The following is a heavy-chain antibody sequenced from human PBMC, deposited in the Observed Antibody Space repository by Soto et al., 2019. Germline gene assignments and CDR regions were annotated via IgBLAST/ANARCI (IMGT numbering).Heavy chain of an antibody. CDR2: IKSKTDGGKT. CDR3: TTGLGGGY. D-gene: IGHD1-26*01. V-gene: IGHV3-15*01. Sequence: EVQLVESGGGLVKPGGSLRLSCAASGFTFSNAWMSWVRQAPGKGLEWVGRIKSKTDGGKTDYAAPVKGRFTISRDDSKNTLYLQMNSLKPEDTGVYYCTTGLGGGYWGQGTLVSVCS. J-gene: IGHJ4*02. CDR1: GFTFSNAW.